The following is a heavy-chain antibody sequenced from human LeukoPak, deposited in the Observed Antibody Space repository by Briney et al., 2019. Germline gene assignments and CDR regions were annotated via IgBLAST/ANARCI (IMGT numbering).Heavy chain of an antibody. CDR1: GFSFRDYG. Sequence: GGSLRLSCAASGFSFRDYGMVWVRQAPGKGLEWVAFIWFDGSNAHFADSVQGRFTFSRDNSKNTLYLQMSSLRPEDTALYFCARDVKKNYGDYLDYWGQGTLVTVSS. CDR3: ARDVKKNYGDYLDY. V-gene: IGHV3-33*01. CDR2: IWFDGSNA. J-gene: IGHJ4*02. D-gene: IGHD4-17*01.